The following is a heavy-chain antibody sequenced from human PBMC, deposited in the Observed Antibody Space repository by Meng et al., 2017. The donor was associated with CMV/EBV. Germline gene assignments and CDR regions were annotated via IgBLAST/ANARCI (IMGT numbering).Heavy chain of an antibody. D-gene: IGHD3-10*01. Sequence: QGLCPGLSMPSMILCLTVTVPGGSISSSSYSWGWIRQPPGKGLEWIGSIYYSGSTYYTPSLKSRVTISVDTSKNQFSLKLSSVTAADTAVYYCASLAGDYWGQGTLVTVSS. CDR3: ASLAGDY. V-gene: IGHV4-39*07. CDR2: IYYSGST. J-gene: IGHJ4*02. CDR1: GGSISSSSYS.